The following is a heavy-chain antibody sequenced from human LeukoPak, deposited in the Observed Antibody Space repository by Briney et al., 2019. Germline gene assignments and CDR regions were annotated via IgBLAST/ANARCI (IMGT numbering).Heavy chain of an antibody. J-gene: IGHJ4*02. D-gene: IGHD5-12*01. V-gene: IGHV1-46*01. CDR2: INPSGGST. Sequence: EASVKVSCKASGGTFSSYAISWVRQAPGQGLEWMGIINPSGGSTSYAQKFQGRVTMTRDTSTSTVYMELSSLRSEDTAVYYCARDAAPPRDIVATYFDYWGQGTLVTVSS. CDR1: GGTFSSYA. CDR3: ARDAAPPRDIVATYFDY.